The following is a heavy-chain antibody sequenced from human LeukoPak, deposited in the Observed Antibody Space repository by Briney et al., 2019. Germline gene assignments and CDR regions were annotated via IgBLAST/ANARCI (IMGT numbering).Heavy chain of an antibody. D-gene: IGHD1-26*01. CDR2: ISYDGSNK. V-gene: IGHV3-30*18. J-gene: IGHJ4*02. Sequence: GGSLGLSCAASGFTFSSYGMHWVRQAPGKGLEWVAVISYDGSNKYYADSVKGRFTISRDNSKNTLYLQMNSLRAEDTAVYYCAKDPPVGSYPDYWGQGTLVTVSS. CDR3: AKDPPVGSYPDY. CDR1: GFTFSSYG.